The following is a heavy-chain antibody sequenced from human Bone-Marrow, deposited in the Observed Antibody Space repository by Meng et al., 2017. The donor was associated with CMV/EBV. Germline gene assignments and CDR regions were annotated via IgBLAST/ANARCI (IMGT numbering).Heavy chain of an antibody. Sequence: GGSLRLSCAASGFTFSTYGMHWVRQAPGKGLEWVAVISYDGSNKYYADSVKGQFTISRDNSKNTLYLQMNSLRAEDTAVYYCARDKWVIYYYYYYGMDVWGQGTTVTVSS. D-gene: IGHD2-8*01. CDR3: ARDKWVIYYYYYYGMDV. J-gene: IGHJ6*02. CDR1: GFTFSTYG. V-gene: IGHV3-30*19. CDR2: ISYDGSNK.